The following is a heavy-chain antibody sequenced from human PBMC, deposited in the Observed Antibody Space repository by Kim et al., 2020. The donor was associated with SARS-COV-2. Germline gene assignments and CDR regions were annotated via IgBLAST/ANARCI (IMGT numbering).Heavy chain of an antibody. CDR1: GGSISSSSYY. J-gene: IGHJ4*02. CDR3: ARHLWFGEPYLDY. V-gene: IGHV4-39*01. D-gene: IGHD3-10*01. CDR2: IYYSGST. Sequence: SETLSLTCTVSGGSISSSSYYWGWIRQPPGKGLEWIGSIYYSGSTYYNPSLKSRVTISVDTSKNQFSLKLSSVTAADTAVYYCARHLWFGEPYLDYWGQGTLVTVSS.